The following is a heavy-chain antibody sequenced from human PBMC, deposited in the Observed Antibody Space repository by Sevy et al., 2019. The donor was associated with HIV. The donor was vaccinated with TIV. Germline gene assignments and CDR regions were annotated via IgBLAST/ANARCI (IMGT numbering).Heavy chain of an antibody. D-gene: IGHD3-10*01. CDR2: ICYSGSK. CDR3: ASTRDYYGSGSSFSHWFDP. J-gene: IGHJ5*02. V-gene: IGHV4-39*01. Sequence: SETLSLTCSVSGGSISSRSSYWGWIRQPPGKGLEWIGSICYSGSKYSNPSLKSRLTMSVDTSKNQFSLKLRSVTATDTAVYYCASTRDYYGSGSSFSHWFDPWGQGILVTVSS. CDR1: GGSISSRSSY.